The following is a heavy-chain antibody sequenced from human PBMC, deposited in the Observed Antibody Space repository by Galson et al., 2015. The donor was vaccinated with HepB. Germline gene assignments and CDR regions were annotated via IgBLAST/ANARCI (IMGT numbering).Heavy chain of an antibody. CDR3: AREWGVTTARGIIMSNNGMDV. Sequence: CAISGDSVSSNSAAWSWIRQSPSRGLEWLGRTYYRSKWYNDYAVSVKSRITINPDTSTNQVSLHLNSVTPEDTAVYYCAREWGVTTARGIIMSNNGMDVWGQGTTVSVSS. J-gene: IGHJ6*02. CDR2: TYYRSKWYN. D-gene: IGHD3-10*01. CDR1: GDSVSSNSAA. V-gene: IGHV6-1*01.